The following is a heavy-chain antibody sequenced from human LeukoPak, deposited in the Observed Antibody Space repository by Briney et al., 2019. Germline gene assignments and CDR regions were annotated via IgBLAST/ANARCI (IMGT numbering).Heavy chain of an antibody. CDR3: AGGWYVETIPFEH. CDR2: IYYSGDT. D-gene: IGHD2-2*02. J-gene: IGHJ4*02. V-gene: IGHV4-39*07. Sequence: SETLSLTCSVSGGPISSSSYYWGWIRQPPGKGLEWIGSIYYSGDTYFNPSLKSRVTISIDKSENQFSLKLSSVTAADTAVYYCAGGWYVETIPFEHWGQGTLVTVSS. CDR1: GGPISSSSYY.